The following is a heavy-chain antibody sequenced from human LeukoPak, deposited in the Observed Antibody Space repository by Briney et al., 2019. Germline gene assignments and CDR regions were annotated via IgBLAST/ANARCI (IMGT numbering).Heavy chain of an antibody. D-gene: IGHD2-2*01. J-gene: IGHJ6*02. CDR3: AREGRIPWEEIVVVGPPTIYGMDV. Sequence: ASVKVSCKASGYTFTSYGISWVRQAPGQGLEWMGWISAYNDKTNYAQKVQGRVTMTTDTSTSTAYMELRSLRSDDTAVYFCAREGRIPWEEIVVVGPPTIYGMDVWGQETTVTVSS. V-gene: IGHV1-18*01. CDR2: ISAYNDKT. CDR1: GYTFTSYG.